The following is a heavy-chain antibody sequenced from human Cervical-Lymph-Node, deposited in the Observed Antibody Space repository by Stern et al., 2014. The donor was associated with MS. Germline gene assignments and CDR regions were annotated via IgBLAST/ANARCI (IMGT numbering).Heavy chain of an antibody. CDR1: GVSISDGDHY. D-gene: IGHD4-17*01. J-gene: IGHJ2*01. CDR3: ARSSPDYGDFRSYWFFDL. Sequence: QVQLQESGPGLVKPSQTLSLTCTVSGVSISDGDHYWGWIRQAPGMGLDWIGYIYTTGSTYYSSSLESRVTISLDTSKNQFSLQLSSVTAADTAVYFCARSSPDYGDFRSYWFFDLWGRGTPVTVSS. V-gene: IGHV4-30-4*01. CDR2: IYTTGST.